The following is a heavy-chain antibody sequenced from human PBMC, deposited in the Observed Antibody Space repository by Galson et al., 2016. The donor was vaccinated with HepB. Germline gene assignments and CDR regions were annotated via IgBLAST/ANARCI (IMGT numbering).Heavy chain of an antibody. CDR2: INYSGRT. CDR3: TRRGAYRGSSMGAFDI. Sequence: SETLSLTCVVSGGSISSTTYYWVWIRQPPGKGLEWIGSINYSGRTYYNPSLKSRVTISVDTSKNQSSLNLSSVTAADTAVYYCTRRGAYRGSSMGAFDIWGQGTMVTVSS. V-gene: IGHV4-39*01. D-gene: IGHD6-6*01. J-gene: IGHJ3*02. CDR1: GGSISSTTYY.